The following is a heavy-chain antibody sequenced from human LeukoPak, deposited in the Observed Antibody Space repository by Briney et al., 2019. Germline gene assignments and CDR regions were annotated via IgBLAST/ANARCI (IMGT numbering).Heavy chain of an antibody. CDR3: ARVGGWLQFNYYYYGMDV. CDR2: MNPNSGNT. D-gene: IGHD5-24*01. CDR1: GYTFTSYD. Sequence: ASVKVSCKASGYTFTSYDINWVRQATGQGLEWMGWMNPNSGNTGYAQKFQGRVTMTRNTSISTAYMELSSLRPEDTAVYYCARVGGWLQFNYYYYGMDVWGQGTTVTVSS. V-gene: IGHV1-8*01. J-gene: IGHJ6*02.